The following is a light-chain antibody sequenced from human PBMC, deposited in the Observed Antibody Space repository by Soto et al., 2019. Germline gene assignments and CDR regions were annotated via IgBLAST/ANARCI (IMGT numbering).Light chain of an antibody. CDR2: AAS. Sequence: IQMTQSPASLSASVGDRVTITCPASQSISSYLNWYQQKPGKAPKLLIYAASGLQSGVPSRFSGSGPGTDFNRTISSLEPEDFATYYCQQSYSTPPTFGHGTNVEIK. CDR3: QQSYSTPPT. J-gene: IGKJ1*01. V-gene: IGKV1-39*01. CDR1: QSISSY.